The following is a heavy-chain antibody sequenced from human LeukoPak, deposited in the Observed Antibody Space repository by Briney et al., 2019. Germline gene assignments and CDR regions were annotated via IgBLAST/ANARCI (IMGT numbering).Heavy chain of an antibody. CDR1: GFIFRTYG. CDR3: ARDIRTYYCDSSGLSDGFDI. CDR2: IWYDGSEN. V-gene: IGHV3-33*01. D-gene: IGHD3-22*01. J-gene: IGHJ3*02. Sequence: GGSLRLSCAASGFIFRTYGMHWVRQAPGKGLEWVAVIWYDGSENFYAESVKGRFTITRDNSKNTLYLQMNSLRADDTAVYYCARDIRTYYCDSSGLSDGFDIWGQGTMVTVSS.